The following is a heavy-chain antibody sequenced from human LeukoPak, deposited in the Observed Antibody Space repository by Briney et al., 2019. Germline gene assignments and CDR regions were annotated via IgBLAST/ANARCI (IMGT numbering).Heavy chain of an antibody. CDR2: IYYSGST. Sequence: PSETLSLTCTVSGGSISSYYWSWIRQPPGKGLEWIGYIYYSGSTNYNPSLKSRVTISVDTSKNQFSLKLSSVTAADTAVYYCAREYCSSTSCYMAYFDYWGQGTLVTVSS. CDR3: AREYCSSTSCYMAYFDY. V-gene: IGHV4-59*08. CDR1: GGSISSYY. J-gene: IGHJ4*02. D-gene: IGHD2-2*02.